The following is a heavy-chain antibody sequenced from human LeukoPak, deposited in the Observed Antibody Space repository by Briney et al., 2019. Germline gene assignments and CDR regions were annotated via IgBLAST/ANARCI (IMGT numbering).Heavy chain of an antibody. Sequence: PSETLSLTCTVAGGSISGYYWSWLRQSPGKGLEWIGYIYYIGTTNYNPSLKSRVTISVDTSKDQFSLTLSSVTAADTAVYFCARSPQEWFPLTGPSRYFDLWDRRNLLAVSS. CDR3: ARSPQEWFPLTGPSRYFDL. V-gene: IGHV4-59*01. D-gene: IGHD3-3*01. CDR1: GGSISGYY. J-gene: IGHJ2*01. CDR2: IYYIGTT.